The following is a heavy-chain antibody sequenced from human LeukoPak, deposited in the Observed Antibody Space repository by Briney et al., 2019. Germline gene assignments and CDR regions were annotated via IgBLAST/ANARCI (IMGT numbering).Heavy chain of an antibody. D-gene: IGHD3-10*01. CDR1: EFTFSTHA. J-gene: IGHJ6*03. CDR2: VPFDGSHI. CDR3: ARGGTYYYQYYYMDV. Sequence: GKSLRLSCTASEFTFSTHAMNWVRQAPGKGLDWVAVVPFDGSHIYYADSVKGRFTISRDNSNNTLFLQMNSLNVDDTAVYHCARGGTYYYQYYYMDVWGKGTTVTVSS. V-gene: IGHV3-30*01.